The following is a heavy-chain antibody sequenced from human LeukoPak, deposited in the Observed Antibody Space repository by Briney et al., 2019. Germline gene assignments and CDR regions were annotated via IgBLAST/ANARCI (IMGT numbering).Heavy chain of an antibody. J-gene: IGHJ4*02. Sequence: SVKVSCKASGGTFSSYAISWVRQAPGQGLEWMGGIIPIFGTANYAQKFQGRVTITADESTSTAYMELSSLRAEDTAVYYCGRRRGMGSLDYWGQGTLVTVSS. V-gene: IGHV1-69*13. D-gene: IGHD2-8*01. CDR2: IIPIFGTA. CDR3: GRRRGMGSLDY. CDR1: GGTFSSYA.